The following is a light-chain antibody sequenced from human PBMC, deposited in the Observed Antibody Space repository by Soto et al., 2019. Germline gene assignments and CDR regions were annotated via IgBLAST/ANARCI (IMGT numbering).Light chain of an antibody. CDR3: QQYNSYSPRT. CDR1: QSISSW. Sequence: DIQMTQSPSSLSASLGDGVAITCRASQSISSWLAWYQQKPGKAPKLLIFDAYSLESRVPSRFSGSRSGTEFTLTITSLQPDDYATYYCQQYNSYSPRTFGGGTKVDIK. J-gene: IGKJ4*01. CDR2: DAY. V-gene: IGKV1-5*01.